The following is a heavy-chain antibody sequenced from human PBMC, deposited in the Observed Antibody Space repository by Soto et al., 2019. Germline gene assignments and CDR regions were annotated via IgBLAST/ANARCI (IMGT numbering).Heavy chain of an antibody. D-gene: IGHD5-12*01. J-gene: IGHJ4*02. CDR2: VFYSGHS. V-gene: IGHV4-59*08. CDR3: ATGVATTEWDS. Sequence: QVQLQESGPGLVKPSETLSLTCTVSGGSISSNYWSWIRQPPGKGLEWIAYVFYSGHSDYNPSLQSRVTISVDTSKNQFSLTMTSVTAADTAVYYCATGVATTEWDSWGQGTLVTVSS. CDR1: GGSISSNY.